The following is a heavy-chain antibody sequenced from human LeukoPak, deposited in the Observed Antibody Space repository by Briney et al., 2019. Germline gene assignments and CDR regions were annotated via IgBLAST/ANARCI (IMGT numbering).Heavy chain of an antibody. CDR1: GGSISSNTCY. V-gene: IGHV4-39*01. D-gene: IGHD3-16*02. Sequence: PSETLSLTCTASGGSISSNTCYWGWIRQPPGKGLEWIGTISYTGSTYYNPSLKSRVTISVDTSKNEFSLKLSSLTAADTAVYYCARTLATSLSYFVYWGQGTLVTVSS. J-gene: IGHJ4*02. CDR3: ARTLATSLSYFVY. CDR2: ISYTGST.